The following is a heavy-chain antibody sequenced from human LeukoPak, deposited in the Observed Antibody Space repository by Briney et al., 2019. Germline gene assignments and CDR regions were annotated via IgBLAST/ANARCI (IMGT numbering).Heavy chain of an antibody. Sequence: GGSLRLSCAASGFTVSSNYMSWVRQAPGKGLEWVSVIYSGGSTYYADSGKGRFTISRDNSKNTLYLQMNSLRAEDTAVYYCARFTTGAGLDYWGQGTLVTVSS. D-gene: IGHD6-19*01. J-gene: IGHJ4*02. CDR2: IYSGGST. CDR3: ARFTTGAGLDY. V-gene: IGHV3-53*01. CDR1: GFTVSSNY.